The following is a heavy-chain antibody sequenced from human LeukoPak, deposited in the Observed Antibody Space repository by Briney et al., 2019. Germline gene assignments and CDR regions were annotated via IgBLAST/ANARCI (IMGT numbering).Heavy chain of an antibody. J-gene: IGHJ4*02. V-gene: IGHV3-30*04. Sequence: GGSLILSCVASGFIFSDHAFHWVRQSPDKGLEWVALIGSDGTKQYYADSVQGRFTVSRENSKNTLFLQMNTVRADDTAVYFCARQMTSTRLFASWDQGTLVTVSS. D-gene: IGHD5/OR15-5a*01. CDR3: ARQMTSTRLFAS. CDR1: GFIFSDHA. CDR2: IGSDGTKQ.